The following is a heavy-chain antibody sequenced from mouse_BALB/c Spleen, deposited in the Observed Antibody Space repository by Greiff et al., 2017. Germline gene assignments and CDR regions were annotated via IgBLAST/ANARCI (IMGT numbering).Heavy chain of an antibody. CDR2: ISYSGST. CDR3: ARMGNGPLAY. CDR1: GYSITSDYA. V-gene: IGHV3-2*02. J-gene: IGHJ3*01. D-gene: IGHD1-1*02. Sequence: DVKLQESGPGLVKPSQSLSLTCTVTGYSITSDYAWNWIRQFPGNKLEWMGYISYSGSTSYNPSLKSRISITRDTSKNQFFLQLNSVTTEDTATYYCARMGNGPLAYWGQGTLVTVSA.